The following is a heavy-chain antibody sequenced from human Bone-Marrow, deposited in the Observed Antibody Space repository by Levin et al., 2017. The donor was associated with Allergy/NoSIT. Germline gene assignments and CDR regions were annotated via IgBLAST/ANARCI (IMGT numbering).Heavy chain of an antibody. J-gene: IGHJ3*02. CDR2: IYPGDSDA. Sequence: KVSCEGSGYRFATYWIAWVRQMPGKGLEWMGIIYPGDSDARYSPSFRGQVTFSVDKSISTAYLQWSSLKASDTAMFYCARRGGSGFGDGFDIWGQGTMVIVSS. CDR1: GYRFATYW. D-gene: IGHD3-10*01. V-gene: IGHV5-51*01. CDR3: ARRGGSGFGDGFDI.